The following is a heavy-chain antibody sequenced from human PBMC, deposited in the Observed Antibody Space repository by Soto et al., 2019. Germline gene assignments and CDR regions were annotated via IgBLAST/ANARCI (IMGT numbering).Heavy chain of an antibody. CDR2: INAGNGNT. CDR3: ARVAPSGGSVPRFDP. CDR1: GYTFTAYN. Sequence: QVQLVQSGAEVKAPGASVRDSCKAFGYTFTAYNIHWLRQAPGQGLAWMGWINAGNGNTRSSRKFQGRVIITRDTSATTAYLEVDSLRSEDTAIYYWARVAPSGGSVPRFDPWGQGTRPTSSS. D-gene: IGHD3-10*01. V-gene: IGHV1-3*01. J-gene: IGHJ5*02.